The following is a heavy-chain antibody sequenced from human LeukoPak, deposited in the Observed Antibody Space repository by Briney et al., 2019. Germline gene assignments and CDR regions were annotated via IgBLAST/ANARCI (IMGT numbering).Heavy chain of an antibody. CDR2: ISVYNGNT. V-gene: IGHV1-18*01. J-gene: IGHJ4*02. D-gene: IGHD4-17*01. CDR3: ARVSENGDETYIY. Sequence: ASVKVACKASGYTFTGNAITWVRQAPGQGLEWMGWISVYNGNTKYAQKLQGRVTMTTDTSTRTAYMELRSLRSDDTAVYYCARVSENGDETYIYWGQGTLVTVSS. CDR1: GYTFTGNA.